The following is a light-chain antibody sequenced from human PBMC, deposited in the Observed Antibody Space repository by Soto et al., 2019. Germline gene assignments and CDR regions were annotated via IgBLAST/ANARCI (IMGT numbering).Light chain of an antibody. Sequence: EIVLTQSPGTLSLSPGERATLSCRASQSVSSSYLAWYQQKPGQAPRPLIYGASSRATGIPDRFSGSASGTDVTLTISRLEPEDFAVYYCQQYGSSPVTFGQGTKVEIK. CDR1: QSVSSSY. V-gene: IGKV3-20*01. J-gene: IGKJ1*01. CDR2: GAS. CDR3: QQYGSSPVT.